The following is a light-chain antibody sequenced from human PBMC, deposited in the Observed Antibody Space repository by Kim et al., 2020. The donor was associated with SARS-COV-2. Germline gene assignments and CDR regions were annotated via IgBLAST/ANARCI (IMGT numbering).Light chain of an antibody. CDR2: DVS. CDR3: SSYTSSSTLV. CDR1: SSDVGGYNY. V-gene: IGLV2-14*03. Sequence: QSALTQPASVSGSPGQSITISCTGTSSDVGGYNYVSWYQQHPGKAPKLMIYDVSNRPSRVSNRFSGSKSGNTASLTISGLQAEDEADYYCSSYTSSSTLVFGGGTQLTV. J-gene: IGLJ2*01.